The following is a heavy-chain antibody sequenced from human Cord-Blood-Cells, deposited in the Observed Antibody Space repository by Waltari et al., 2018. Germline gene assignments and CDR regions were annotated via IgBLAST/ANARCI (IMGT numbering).Heavy chain of an antibody. J-gene: IGHJ6*02. CDR2: IYSGGST. D-gene: IGHD4-4*01. CDR3: ARDVSNYEGMDV. CDR1: GFTVSSTS. V-gene: IGHV3-53*01. Sequence: EVQLVESGGGLIQPGGSLRLSCAASGFTVSSTSMSWVRQAPGKGLEWVSVIYSGGSTYYADSVKGRFTISRDNSKNTLYLQMNSLRAEDTAVYYCARDVSNYEGMDVWGQGTTVTVSS.